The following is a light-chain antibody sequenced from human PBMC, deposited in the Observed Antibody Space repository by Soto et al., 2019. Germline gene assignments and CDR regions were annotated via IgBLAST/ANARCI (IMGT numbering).Light chain of an antibody. CDR3: QQYNSDSWT. CDR2: KAS. V-gene: IGKV1-5*03. Sequence: DIQMTQSPSTLSASVGDRVTITSRAIQSISSWVAWYQQKPGKAPKLLIYKASSLESGVPSRFSGSGSGTEFTLTISSLQPDDFATYYCQQYNSDSWTFGQGTKVEIK. CDR1: QSISSW. J-gene: IGKJ1*01.